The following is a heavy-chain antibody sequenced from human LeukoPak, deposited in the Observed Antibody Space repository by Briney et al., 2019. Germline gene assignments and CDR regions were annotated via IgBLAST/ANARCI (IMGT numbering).Heavy chain of an antibody. CDR2: ISGSGGSA. CDR1: GFTFSSYG. J-gene: IGHJ4*02. Sequence: GGSLTLSCAASGFTFSSYGMSWLRQAPGKGLEWVSGISGSGGSAYYADSVKGRFTISRDNSKNTLYLQMNSLRSEDTVVYYCARDTDFDCWGQRTLVTVSS. V-gene: IGHV3-23*01. CDR3: ARDTDFDC.